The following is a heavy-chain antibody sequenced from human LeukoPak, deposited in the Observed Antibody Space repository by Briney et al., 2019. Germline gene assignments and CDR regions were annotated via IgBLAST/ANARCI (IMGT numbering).Heavy chain of an antibody. Sequence: GGPQRLSCAASGFTFSSYSMNWVRQAPGKGREWVSSISSSSSYIYYANSVKSRFTISRDNAKNSLYLQMNSLSAKVTAVYYCARADWSGKLSGDWGQGTLVTVSS. J-gene: IGHJ4*02. D-gene: IGHD3-3*01. CDR1: GFTFSSYS. CDR3: ARADWSGKLSGD. CDR2: ISSSSSYI. V-gene: IGHV3-21*01.